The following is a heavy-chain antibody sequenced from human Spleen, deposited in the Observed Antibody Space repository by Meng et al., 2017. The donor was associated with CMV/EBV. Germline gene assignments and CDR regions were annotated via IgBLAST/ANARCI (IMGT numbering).Heavy chain of an antibody. CDR1: GFTFSPYW. V-gene: IGHV3-74*01. Sequence: GGSLRLSCAASGFTFSPYWMYWVRQAPGKGLVWAARINSDGTTTNYADSVRGRFTISRDNAKNTLYLQMNSPRAEDTAVYYCARELFPNYFYNGMDVWGQGTTVTVSS. D-gene: IGHD2/OR15-2a*01. J-gene: IGHJ6*02. CDR2: INSDGTTT. CDR3: ARELFPNYFYNGMDV.